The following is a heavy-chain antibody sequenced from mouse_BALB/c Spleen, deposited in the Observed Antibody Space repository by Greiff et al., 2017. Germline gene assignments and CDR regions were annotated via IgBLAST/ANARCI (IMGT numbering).Heavy chain of an antibody. CDR3: TRTSSGRGFAY. CDR2: IYPGSGST. Sequence: LQQPGSELVRPGASVKLSCKASGYTFTSYWMHWVKQRPGQGLEWIGNIYPGSGSTNYDEKFKSKATLTVDTSSSTAYMQLSSLTSEDSAVYYCTRTSSGRGFAYWGQGTLVTVSA. J-gene: IGHJ3*01. D-gene: IGHD3-1*01. V-gene: IGHV1S22*01. CDR1: GYTFTSYW.